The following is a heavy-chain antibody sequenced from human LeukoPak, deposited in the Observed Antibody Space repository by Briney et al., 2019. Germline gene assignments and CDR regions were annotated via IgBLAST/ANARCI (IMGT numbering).Heavy chain of an antibody. V-gene: IGHV3-48*01. CDR2: ISSSSTI. CDR3: ARDQPPRNPSAFDI. CDR1: GFTFSSYA. J-gene: IGHJ3*02. Sequence: PGGSLRLSCAASGFTFSSYAMSWVRQAPGKGLEWVSYISSSSTIYYADSVKGRFTISRDNAKNSLYLQMNSLRAEDTAVYYCARDQPPRNPSAFDIWGQGTMVTVSS.